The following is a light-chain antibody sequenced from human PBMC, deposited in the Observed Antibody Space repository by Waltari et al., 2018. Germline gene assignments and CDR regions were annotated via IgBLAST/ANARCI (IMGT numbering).Light chain of an antibody. CDR1: SSDIGGYNY. CDR3: SSFAGSTNWV. J-gene: IGLJ3*02. Sequence: QSALTQPPSASGSPGQSVTISCTGTSSDIGGYNYVSWYQQHPGKAAKLMIYEVTKRPSGVPDRFSASKSGNTASLTVSWLQAEDEADYYCSSFAGSTNWVFGGGTKLTVL. CDR2: EVT. V-gene: IGLV2-8*01.